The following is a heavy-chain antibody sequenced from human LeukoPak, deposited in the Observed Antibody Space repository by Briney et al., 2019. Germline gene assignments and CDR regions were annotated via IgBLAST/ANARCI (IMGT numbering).Heavy chain of an antibody. V-gene: IGHV4-59*08. Sequence: PSETLSLTCTVSGGSISSYYWSWIRQPPGKGLEWIGYIHYSGTTNYDPSLKSRVTISLDTSKNQFSLKLRSVTAADTAVYYCAAWGAYYFDSWGQGTLVTVSS. CDR2: IHYSGTT. CDR1: GGSISSYY. CDR3: AAWGAYYFDS. D-gene: IGHD3-16*01. J-gene: IGHJ4*02.